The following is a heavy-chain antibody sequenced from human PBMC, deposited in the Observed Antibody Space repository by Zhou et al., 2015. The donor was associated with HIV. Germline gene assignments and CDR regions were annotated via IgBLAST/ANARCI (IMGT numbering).Heavy chain of an antibody. D-gene: IGHD4-17*01. CDR1: GFTFSSYA. V-gene: IGHV3-30-3*01. CDR3: AKDQINYGDYEGYFDY. J-gene: IGHJ4*02. Sequence: QVQLVESGGGVVQPGRSLRLSCAASGFTFSSYAMHWVRQAPGKGLEWVAVISYDGSNKYYADSVKGRFTISRDNSKNTLYLQMNSLRAEDTAVYYCAKDQINYGDYEGYFDYWGQGTLVTVSS. CDR2: ISYDGSNK.